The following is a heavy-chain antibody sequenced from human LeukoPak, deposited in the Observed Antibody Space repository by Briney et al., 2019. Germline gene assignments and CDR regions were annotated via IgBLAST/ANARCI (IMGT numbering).Heavy chain of an antibody. CDR1: GGSFSGYY. CDR2: INHSGST. D-gene: IGHD6-25*01. V-gene: IGHV4-34*01. CDR3: VRGRLTSLGRYFDY. Sequence: SETLSLTCAVYGGSFSGYYWSWIRQPPGKGLEWIGEINHSGSTNYNPSLKSRVTISVDTSKNQFSLKLSSVTAADTAVYYCVRGRLTSLGRYFDYWGQGTLVTVSS. J-gene: IGHJ4*02.